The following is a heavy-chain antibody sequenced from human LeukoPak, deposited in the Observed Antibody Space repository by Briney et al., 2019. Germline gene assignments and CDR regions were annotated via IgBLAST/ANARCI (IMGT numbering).Heavy chain of an antibody. CDR3: AKGPVLWFGELFHFDY. CDR1: GFTFSSYA. V-gene: IGHV3-23*01. D-gene: IGHD3-10*01. Sequence: HAGGSLRPSCAASGFTFSSYAMSWVRQAPGKGLEWVSAISGSGGSTYYADSVKGRFTISRDNSKNTLYLQMNSLRAEDTAVYYCAKGPVLWFGELFHFDYWGQGTLVTVSS. CDR2: ISGSGGST. J-gene: IGHJ4*02.